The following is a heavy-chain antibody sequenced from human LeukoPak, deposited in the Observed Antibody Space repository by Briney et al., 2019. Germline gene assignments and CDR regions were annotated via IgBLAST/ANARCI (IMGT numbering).Heavy chain of an antibody. Sequence: GASVKVSCKTSGYTFTNYGITWVRQAPGQGLECVGWISGHNGNTKYAQKLQDRVTMTTDTSTSTAYMELRSLTSDDTAVYYCARDLKAAYNSGLGLDFWGQGTLVTVSS. CDR3: ARDLKAAYNSGLGLDF. CDR1: GYTFTNYG. J-gene: IGHJ4*02. V-gene: IGHV1-18*01. CDR2: ISGHNGNT. D-gene: IGHD6-19*01.